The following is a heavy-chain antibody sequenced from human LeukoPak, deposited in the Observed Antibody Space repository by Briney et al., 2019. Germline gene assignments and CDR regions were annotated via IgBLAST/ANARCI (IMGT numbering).Heavy chain of an antibody. V-gene: IGHV3-7*03. J-gene: IGHJ4*02. CDR2: IKQDGSEK. CDR1: GFTFSSYG. CDR3: ARDLTDFWSGYYVSDY. D-gene: IGHD3-3*01. Sequence: GGSLRLSCAASGFTFSSYGMHWVRQAPGKGLEWVANIKQDGSEKYYVDSVKGRFTISRDNAKNSLYLQMNSLRAEDTAVYYCARDLTDFWSGYYVSDYWGQGTLVTVSS.